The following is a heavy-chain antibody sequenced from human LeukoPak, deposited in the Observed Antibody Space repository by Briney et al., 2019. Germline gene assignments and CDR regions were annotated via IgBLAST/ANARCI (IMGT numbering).Heavy chain of an antibody. CDR3: ARAISAARYYFDY. J-gene: IGHJ4*02. Sequence: ASVTVSFTSSAYTFTIYGISWVRHAPGQGHERKGWISAYNGNTNYAQKLQGRVTMTTDTSTSTAYMELRSLRSDDTAVYYCARAISAARYYFDYWGQGTLVTVSS. D-gene: IGHD2-2*01. CDR1: AYTFTIYG. CDR2: ISAYNGNT. V-gene: IGHV1-18*01.